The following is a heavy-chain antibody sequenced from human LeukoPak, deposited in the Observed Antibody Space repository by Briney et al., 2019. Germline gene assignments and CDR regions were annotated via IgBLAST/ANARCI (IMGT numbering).Heavy chain of an antibody. J-gene: IGHJ4*02. D-gene: IGHD1-14*01. Sequence: GGSLRLSCAASGFTFNKFAMSWVRQAPGEGLGWDSSIRGSADSKYYADSVKGRFTISRDNSKNTLFLLMNIPRAEDTAVYFCARDAGKGSKDFEFDYWGQGIRVTVSS. CDR1: GFTFNKFA. V-gene: IGHV3-23*01. CDR3: ARDAGKGSKDFEFDY. CDR2: IRGSADSK.